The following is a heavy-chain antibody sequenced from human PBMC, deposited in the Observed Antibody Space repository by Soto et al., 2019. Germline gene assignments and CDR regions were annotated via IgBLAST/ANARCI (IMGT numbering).Heavy chain of an antibody. CDR1: GGSISSGSYY. Sequence: ETLSLTCTVSGGSISSGSYYLGWIRQPPGKGLEWIGNIYYSGSTYYNPSLKSRVTISVDTSKNQFSLKLSSVTAADTAVYYCARRYGSAIDYWGQGTLVTVSS. D-gene: IGHD1-26*01. CDR2: IYYSGST. V-gene: IGHV4-39*01. J-gene: IGHJ4*02. CDR3: ARRYGSAIDY.